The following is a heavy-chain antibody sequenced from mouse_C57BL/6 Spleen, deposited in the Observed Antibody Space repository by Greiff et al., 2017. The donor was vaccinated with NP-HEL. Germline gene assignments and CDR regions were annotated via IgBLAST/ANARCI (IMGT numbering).Heavy chain of an antibody. J-gene: IGHJ3*01. CDR3: TKGYYDHGGFAY. CDR2: IDPETGGT. Sequence: VQRVESGAELVRPGASVTLSCKASGYTFTDYEMHWVKQTPVHGLEWIGAIDPETGGTAYNQKFKGKAILTADKSSSTAYMELRSLTSEDSAVYYCTKGYYDHGGFAYWGQGTLVTVSA. V-gene: IGHV1-15*01. D-gene: IGHD2-4*01. CDR1: GYTFTDYE.